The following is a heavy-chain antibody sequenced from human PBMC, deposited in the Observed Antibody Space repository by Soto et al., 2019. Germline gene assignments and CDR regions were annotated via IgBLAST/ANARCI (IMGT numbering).Heavy chain of an antibody. CDR2: IDDSGRT. CDR1: VGATSSSRY. CDR3: ARGEWYDIVTGYYTNYYMDG. J-gene: IGHJ6*03. V-gene: IGHV4-39*01. Sequence: QLQLQESGPGLVKPSETLSLTCTVPVGATSSSRYWAWIRQPPGEGLEWIGSIDDSGRTYHNPSLKSRVTIYADTSKNEFSLELNSVAAADTAVYYCARGEWYDIVTGYYTNYYMDGWGRGTTGIVSS. D-gene: IGHD3-9*01.